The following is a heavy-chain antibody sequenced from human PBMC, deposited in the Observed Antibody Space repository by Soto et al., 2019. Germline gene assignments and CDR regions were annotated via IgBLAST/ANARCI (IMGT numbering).Heavy chain of an antibody. CDR2: ISPDGNQR. D-gene: IGHD4-4*01. J-gene: IGHJ3*02. CDR3: ASVEYSSNYDVLEK. V-gene: IGHV3-7*01. CDR1: GFRLSAYW. Sequence: EVQLVESGGGSVQPGGSLRLSCAASGFRLSAYWVDWVRQAPGKGLEGVGNISPDGNQRYYVVSMKGRFTNSRDNGKISVYLQMDSLGVEGTGVYYCASVEYSSNYDVLEKWGRGTGVTVSA.